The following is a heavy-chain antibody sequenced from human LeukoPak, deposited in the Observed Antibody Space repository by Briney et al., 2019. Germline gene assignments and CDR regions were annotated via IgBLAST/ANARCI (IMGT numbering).Heavy chain of an antibody. CDR1: GFTFSSFE. Sequence: GGSLRLSCAASGFTFSSFEMNWVRQAPGRGLEWLSHISTSGSTKYYANSVKGRFTISRDNAKNSLYLQMHSLRAEDTAVYYCARDRSKEGGWFFDYWGQGTLVTVSS. CDR2: ISTSGSTK. CDR3: ARDRSKEGGWFFDY. J-gene: IGHJ4*02. V-gene: IGHV3-48*01. D-gene: IGHD6-19*01.